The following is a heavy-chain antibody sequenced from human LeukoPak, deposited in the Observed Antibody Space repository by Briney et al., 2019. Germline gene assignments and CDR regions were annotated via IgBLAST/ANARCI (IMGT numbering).Heavy chain of an antibody. Sequence: LSLTCTVSGSSISSGYLWGWIRQPPGKALEWLALIYWDDDKRYSPSLKSRLTITKDTSKNQVVLTMTNMDPVDTATYYCAHSGIAASDYWGQGTLVTVSS. V-gene: IGHV2-5*02. CDR3: AHSGIAASDY. CDR2: IYWDDDK. D-gene: IGHD6-13*01. J-gene: IGHJ4*02. CDR1: GSSISSGYLW.